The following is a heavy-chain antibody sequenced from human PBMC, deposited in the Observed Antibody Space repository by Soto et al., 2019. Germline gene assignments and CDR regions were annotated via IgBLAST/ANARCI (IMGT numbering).Heavy chain of an antibody. J-gene: IGHJ3*02. CDR2: IYYSGGT. V-gene: IGHV4-59*01. CDR3: ARSGSSDHDDAFDI. Sequence: QVQLQESGPGLMKPSETLSLICIVSSGSISNYNWSWVRQPPGKGLEWMGYIYYSGGTRYNPSLKSRVTISVDTSKNQFSLKLSSVIAADTAVYYCARSGSSDHDDAFDIWGQGTMVTVSS. D-gene: IGHD3-22*01. CDR1: SGSISNYN.